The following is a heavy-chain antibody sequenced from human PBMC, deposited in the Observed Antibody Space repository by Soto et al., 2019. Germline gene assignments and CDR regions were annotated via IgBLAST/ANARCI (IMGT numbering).Heavy chain of an antibody. J-gene: IGHJ6*02. Sequence: LRLSCTASGVSTSSEWMYWVRQASGKGLEWVANINQDGREKYYVGSVKGRFTISRDNAKNSVYLQMNSLRAEDTALYYCATGNTMDVWGQGTTVTVSS. D-gene: IGHD1-1*01. V-gene: IGHV3-7*01. CDR1: GVSTSSEW. CDR2: INQDGREK. CDR3: ATGNTMDV.